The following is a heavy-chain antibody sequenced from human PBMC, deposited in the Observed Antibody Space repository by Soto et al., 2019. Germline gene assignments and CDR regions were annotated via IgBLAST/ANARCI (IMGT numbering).Heavy chain of an antibody. CDR3: AREGYPGIAAAGYYYYYGMDV. J-gene: IGHJ6*02. CDR2: INPNSGGT. CDR1: GYTFTGYY. D-gene: IGHD6-13*01. Sequence: GASVKVFCKASGYTFTGYYMHWVRQAPGQGLEWMGWINPNSGGTNYAQKFQGRVTMTRDTSISTAYMELSRLRSDDTAVYYCAREGYPGIAAAGYYYYYGMDVWGQGTTVTVSS. V-gene: IGHV1-2*02.